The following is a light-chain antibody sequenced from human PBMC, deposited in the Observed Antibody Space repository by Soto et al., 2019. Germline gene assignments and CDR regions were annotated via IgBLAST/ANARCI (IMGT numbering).Light chain of an antibody. CDR3: SSFTSSITYV. CDR2: DVT. J-gene: IGLJ1*01. CDR1: SSDVGGYNS. Sequence: QSVLTQPASVSGSPGQSITISCTGTSSDVGGYNSVSWYRQDPGKAPKLMIYDVTNRPSGVSNRFSGSKSGNTASLTISGLQAEDEADYYYSSFTSSITYVFGTGTKATVL. V-gene: IGLV2-14*01.